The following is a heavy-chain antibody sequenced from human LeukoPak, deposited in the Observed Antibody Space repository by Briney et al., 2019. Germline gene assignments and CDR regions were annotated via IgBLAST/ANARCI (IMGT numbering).Heavy chain of an antibody. Sequence: GGSLRPSCAASGFTFSNSAMSWVRQAPGKWLGWVSTLSGSGITTYYAESMKGRFTISRDNYKNTLYLQMNSQRAEDTAVYYCAKGIYSSGWSYFDYWGHGTLVTVSS. D-gene: IGHD6-19*01. J-gene: IGHJ4*01. CDR3: AKGIYSSGWSYFDY. CDR2: LSGSGITT. CDR1: GFTFSNSA. V-gene: IGHV3-23*01.